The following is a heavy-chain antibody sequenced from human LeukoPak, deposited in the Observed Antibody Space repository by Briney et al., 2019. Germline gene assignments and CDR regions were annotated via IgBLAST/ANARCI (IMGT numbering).Heavy chain of an antibody. J-gene: IGHJ4*02. CDR3: ARDSSGWPSDY. CDR1: GGTFSSYA. V-gene: IGHV1-69*11. D-gene: IGHD6-19*01. Sequence: GSSVKVSCKASGGTFSSYATSWVRQAPGQGLEWMGRIIPILGTANYAQKFQGRVTITTDESTSTAYMELSSLRSEDTAVYYCARDSSGWPSDYWGQGTLVTVSS. CDR2: IIPILGTA.